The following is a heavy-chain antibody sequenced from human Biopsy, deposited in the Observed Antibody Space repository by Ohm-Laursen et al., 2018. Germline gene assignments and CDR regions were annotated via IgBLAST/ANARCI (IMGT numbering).Heavy chain of an antibody. V-gene: IGHV3-11*01. Sequence: SQRLSCAAFGLIFSDYYMSWIRQAPGKGLEWIAYISARDGVVYYADSVKGRFTISRDNTNNSLYLQMTSLRPEDTAVFYCARGKYKDFSTGLPRPYHYTLDFWGPGTTVTVSS. CDR1: GLIFSDYY. D-gene: IGHD3-22*01. CDR3: ARGKYKDFSTGLPRPYHYTLDF. CDR2: ISARDGVV. J-gene: IGHJ6*02.